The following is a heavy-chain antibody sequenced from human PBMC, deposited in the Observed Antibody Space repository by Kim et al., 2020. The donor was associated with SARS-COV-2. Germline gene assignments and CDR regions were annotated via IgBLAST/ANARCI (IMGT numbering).Heavy chain of an antibody. CDR2: ISYDGSNK. D-gene: IGHD3-22*01. V-gene: IGHV3-30*04. J-gene: IGHJ6*02. CDR3: ARGGYDSSGYGVREGPDYYYYGMDV. CDR1: GFTFSSYA. Sequence: GGSLRLSCAASGFTFSSYAMHWVRQAPGKGLEWVAVISYDGSNKYYADSVKGRFTISRDNSKNTLYLQMNSLRAEDTAVYYCARGGYDSSGYGVREGPDYYYYGMDVWGQGTTVTVSS.